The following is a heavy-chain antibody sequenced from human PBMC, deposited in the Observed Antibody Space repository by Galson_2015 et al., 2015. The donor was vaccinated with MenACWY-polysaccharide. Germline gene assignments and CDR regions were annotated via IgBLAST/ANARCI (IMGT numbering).Heavy chain of an antibody. CDR3: AKCSGISCYSGCALDI. CDR2: IHGSDGST. Sequence: SLRLSCAASGFTFSSYAMAWVRLAPGKGLEWVSGIHGSDGSTYYADSVRGRFTISRDNSKNMVDLQMNSLGAEDTAIYYCAKCSGISCYSGCALDIWGRGTMVTVSS. D-gene: IGHD2-15*01. CDR1: GFTFSSYA. V-gene: IGHV3-23*01. J-gene: IGHJ3*02.